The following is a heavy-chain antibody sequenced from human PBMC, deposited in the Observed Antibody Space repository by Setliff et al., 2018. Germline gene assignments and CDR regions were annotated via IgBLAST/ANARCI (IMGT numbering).Heavy chain of an antibody. Sequence: GSLRLSCAASGFTFSSYAMNWVRQAPGKGLEWVSAISTSGNTIYYTDSVKGRFTISRDNAKNTLYLQMNSLRAEDTAVYYCAKASSSWYRGIYYYYYYMDVWGKGTTVTVSS. CDR3: AKASSSWYRGIYYYYYYMDV. D-gene: IGHD6-13*01. J-gene: IGHJ6*03. CDR2: ISTSGNTI. V-gene: IGHV3-23*01. CDR1: GFTFSSYA.